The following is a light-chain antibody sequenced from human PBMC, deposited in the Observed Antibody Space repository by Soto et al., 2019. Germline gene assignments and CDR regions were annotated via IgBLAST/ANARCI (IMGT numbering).Light chain of an antibody. CDR1: QSISSNY. Sequence: ESVLTQAPGAPSLSPEERDTISCRARQSISSNYLAWYQQTPGQAPRLLIHDASSRAAGIPDRFSDSGSGTDFTLTISRLEPEDSGVYYCQQYGGSPRTFGQVTKV. CDR2: DAS. J-gene: IGKJ1*01. CDR3: QQYGGSPRT. V-gene: IGKV3-20*01.